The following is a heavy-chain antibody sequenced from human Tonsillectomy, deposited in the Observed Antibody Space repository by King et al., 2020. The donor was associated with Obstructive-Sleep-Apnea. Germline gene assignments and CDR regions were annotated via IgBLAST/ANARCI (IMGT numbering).Heavy chain of an antibody. V-gene: IGHV3-9*01. Sequence: VQLVESGGGLVQPGRSLRLSCAASGFTFQDFAMHWVRQVPGKGLEWVSGINWNSGSIGYADSVKGRFTISRDNAKNSLHLQMNSLRAEDTALYYCAKSPVTAPLTYYFDNWGQGTLVTVSS. CDR2: INWNSGSI. J-gene: IGHJ4*02. CDR1: GFTFQDFA. D-gene: IGHD2-21*02. CDR3: AKSPVTAPLTYYFDN.